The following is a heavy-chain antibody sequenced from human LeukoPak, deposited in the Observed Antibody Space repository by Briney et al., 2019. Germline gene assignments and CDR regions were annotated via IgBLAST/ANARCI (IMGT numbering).Heavy chain of an antibody. CDR3: ARDSAYCGGDCYSDYYYYMDV. D-gene: IGHD2-21*01. V-gene: IGHV1-3*01. CDR1: GYTFTSYA. Sequence: ASVKVSCKASGYTFTSYAMHWVRQAPGQRLEWMGWINAGNGNTKYSQKFQGRVTITRDTSTSTVYMELSSLRSEDTAVYYCARDSAYCGGDCYSDYYYYMDVWGKGTTVTVSS. J-gene: IGHJ6*03. CDR2: INAGNGNT.